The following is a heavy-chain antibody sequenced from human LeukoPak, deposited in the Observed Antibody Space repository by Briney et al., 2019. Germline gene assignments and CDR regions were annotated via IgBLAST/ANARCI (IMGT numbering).Heavy chain of an antibody. CDR3: SSTPAGPEGF. J-gene: IGHJ4*02. CDR2: INSGGTST. D-gene: IGHD2-2*01. V-gene: IGHV3-74*01. Sequence: GRSLRLSCAASGFTFSSYAMHWVRQAPGKGLVWVSRINSGGTSTVYADSVKGRFTISRDDAKNTLYLQMDSLRAEDTAVYYCSSTPAGPEGFWGQGTLVTVSS. CDR1: GFTFSSYA.